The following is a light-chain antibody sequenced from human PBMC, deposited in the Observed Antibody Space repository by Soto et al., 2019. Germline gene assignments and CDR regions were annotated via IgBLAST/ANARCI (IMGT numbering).Light chain of an antibody. Sequence: QLTQSPSSLSASVGDRVTISCRASQAISTYLAWYQQKPGKAPQLLIFAASTLHSGVPSRFSGSGSGTDFTLTSSSLQPEDFATYYGQQLTIYPFTFGQGTRLEIK. CDR1: QAISTY. V-gene: IGKV1-9*01. CDR2: AAS. J-gene: IGKJ5*01. CDR3: QQLTIYPFT.